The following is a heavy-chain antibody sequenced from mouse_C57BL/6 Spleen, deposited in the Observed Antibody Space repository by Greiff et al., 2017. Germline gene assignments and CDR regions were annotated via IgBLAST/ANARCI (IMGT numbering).Heavy chain of an antibody. CDR3: ARGDSNRFDY. Sequence: EVKLMDSGPGLVKPSQSLSLTCSVTGYSITSGYYWNRIRQFPGNKLEWMGYISYDGSNNYNPSLKNRISITRDTSKNQFFLKLNSVTTEDTATYYCARGDSNRFDYWGQGTTLTVSS. J-gene: IGHJ2*01. D-gene: IGHD3-3*01. V-gene: IGHV3-6*01. CDR1: GYSITSGYY. CDR2: ISYDGSN.